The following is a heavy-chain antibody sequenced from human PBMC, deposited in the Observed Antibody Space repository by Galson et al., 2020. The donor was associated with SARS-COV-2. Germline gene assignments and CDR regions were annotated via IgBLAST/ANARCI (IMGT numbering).Heavy chain of an antibody. J-gene: IGHJ6*03. D-gene: IGHD3-3*01. Sequence: GESLKISCTASGFTFGDYAMSWFRQAPGKGLEWVGFIRSKAYGGTTEYAASVKGRFTISRDDSKSIAYLQMNSLKTEDTAVYYCTRYLGFLEWLLGGYYYYYMDVWGKGTTVTVSS. CDR3: TRYLGFLEWLLGGYYYYYMDV. CDR2: IRSKAYGGTT. V-gene: IGHV3-49*03. CDR1: GFTFGDYA.